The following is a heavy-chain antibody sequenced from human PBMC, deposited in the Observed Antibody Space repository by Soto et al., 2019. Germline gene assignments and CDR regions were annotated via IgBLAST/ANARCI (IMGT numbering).Heavy chain of an antibody. CDR3: IREGFCTVGSFYSSYRDF. D-gene: IGHD2-15*01. CDR1: GFPFSDHY. Sequence: EVQVVESGGGLVQPGGSLRLSCAAFGFPFSDHYMDWVRQAPGKGLEWVGRIRNKANSYTTEYAASVRGRFTVSRDDSKMSLFLQMNSLKTEDTAVYYCIREGFCTVGSFYSSYRDFWGQGTLVTVSS. V-gene: IGHV3-72*01. CDR2: IRNKANSYTT. J-gene: IGHJ4*02.